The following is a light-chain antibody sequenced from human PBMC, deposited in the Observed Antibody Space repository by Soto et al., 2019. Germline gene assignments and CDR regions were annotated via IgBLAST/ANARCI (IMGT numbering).Light chain of an antibody. CDR1: QGVSSY. Sequence: AIRMTQSPSSFSASTGDRVTITCRASQGVSSYLAWYQQKPGKAPNLLIYAASTLQSGVPSRFSGSGSGTDFTLTISCLQSEDFATYYCQQYYSYPRTFGQGTKVEI. CDR3: QQYYSYPRT. V-gene: IGKV1-8*01. CDR2: AAS. J-gene: IGKJ1*01.